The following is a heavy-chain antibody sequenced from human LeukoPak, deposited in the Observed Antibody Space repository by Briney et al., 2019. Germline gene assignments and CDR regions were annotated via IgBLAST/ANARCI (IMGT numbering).Heavy chain of an antibody. V-gene: IGHV4-4*02. CDR3: TRNTAYCLDC. Sequence: PSETLSLTCVASGDSISRGYWWSWVRQPPGKGLEWIGEIHHSDGTNYNPSLKSRVTISVDTSKNQFSLKLTSVTAADTAMYYCTRNTAYCLDCWGQGTLVTVSS. D-gene: IGHD1-26*01. CDR1: GDSISRGYW. J-gene: IGHJ4*02. CDR2: IHHSDGT.